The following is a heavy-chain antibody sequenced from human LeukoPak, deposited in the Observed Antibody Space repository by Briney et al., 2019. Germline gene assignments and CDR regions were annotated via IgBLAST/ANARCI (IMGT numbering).Heavy chain of an antibody. CDR1: GFTFSSSA. CDR2: ISNNGGYT. V-gene: IGHV3-23*01. Sequence: GGSLRLSCAASGFTFSSSAVSWVRQAPGKGLEWVSAISNNGGYTYYADSVQGRFTISRDNSKSTLCLQMNSLRPEDTAVYYCAREMSYASGSMRGVDVWGQGTTVTVSS. J-gene: IGHJ6*02. D-gene: IGHD3-10*01. CDR3: AREMSYASGSMRGVDV.